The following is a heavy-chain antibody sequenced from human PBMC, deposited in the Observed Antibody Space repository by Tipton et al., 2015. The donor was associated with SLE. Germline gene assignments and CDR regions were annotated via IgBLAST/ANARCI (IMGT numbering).Heavy chain of an antibody. V-gene: IGHV3-30*18. Sequence: SLRLSCAASGFTFSSYGMHWVRQALGKGLEWVAVISYDGSNKYYADSVKGRFTISRDNSKNTLYLQMNSLRAEDTAVYYCAKGSWFDPWGQGTLVTVSS. J-gene: IGHJ5*02. CDR2: ISYDGSNK. CDR3: AKGSWFDP. CDR1: GFTFSSYG.